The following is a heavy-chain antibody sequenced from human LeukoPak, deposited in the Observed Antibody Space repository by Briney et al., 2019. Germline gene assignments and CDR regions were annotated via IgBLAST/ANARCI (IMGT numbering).Heavy chain of an antibody. Sequence: SQTLSLTCVISGDSVSSNSAAWNWIRQSPSRGLEWLGRTYYRSKWYYHYAVSMKSRITVNPDTSKNQFSLKLSSVTAADTAVYYCARQNDYGNGPVGYWGQGTLVTVSS. CDR2: TYYRSKWYY. CDR3: ARQNDYGNGPVGY. V-gene: IGHV6-1*01. CDR1: GDSVSSNSAA. J-gene: IGHJ4*02. D-gene: IGHD4-11*01.